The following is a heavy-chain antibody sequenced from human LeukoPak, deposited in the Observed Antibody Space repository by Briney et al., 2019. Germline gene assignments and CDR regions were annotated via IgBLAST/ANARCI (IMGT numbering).Heavy chain of an antibody. D-gene: IGHD3-3*01. V-gene: IGHV1-69*13. J-gene: IGHJ6*03. Sequence: SVKVSCKASGGTFSSYAISWVRQAPGQGLEWKGGIIPIFGTANYAQKFQGRVTITADESTSTAYMELSSLRSEDTAVYYCAWSGYPYYYMDVWGKGTTVTVSS. CDR2: IIPIFGTA. CDR3: AWSGYPYYYMDV. CDR1: GGTFSSYA.